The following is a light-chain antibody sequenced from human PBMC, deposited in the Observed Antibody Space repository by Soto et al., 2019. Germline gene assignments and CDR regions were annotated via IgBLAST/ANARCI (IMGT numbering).Light chain of an antibody. CDR1: QSVSSSY. J-gene: IGKJ1*01. CDR2: GPS. Sequence: EIVLTQSPGTLSLSPGERAILSCSASQSVSSSYLAWYQQKPGQAPRLLIFGPSSRASGIPDRFSGGGSGTDFSLTISRLEPEDFAVYFCQQYGSSPPTFGQGTKVDIK. CDR3: QQYGSSPPT. V-gene: IGKV3-20*01.